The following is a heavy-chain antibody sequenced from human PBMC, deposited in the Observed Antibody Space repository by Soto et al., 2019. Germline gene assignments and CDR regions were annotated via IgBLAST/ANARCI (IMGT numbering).Heavy chain of an antibody. Sequence: EVQLVESGGSMVQPGRSLRLSCEVTGFSLSTYSMNWVRQAPGKGLEWVSFVSSSGVTIYYTDSVKGRFTISRDTANNSLYLQMDSLRDEDTAVYYCARDSRFSSGEDYFYYYGMDVWGQGTTVTVSS. CDR1: GFSLSTYS. D-gene: IGHD3-22*01. CDR3: ARDSRFSSGEDYFYYYGMDV. CDR2: VSSSGVTI. J-gene: IGHJ6*02. V-gene: IGHV3-48*02.